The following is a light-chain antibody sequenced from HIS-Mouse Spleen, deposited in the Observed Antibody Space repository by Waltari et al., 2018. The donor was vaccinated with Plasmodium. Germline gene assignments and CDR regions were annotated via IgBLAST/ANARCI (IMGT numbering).Light chain of an antibody. J-gene: IGLJ2*01. Sequence: QSALTQPASVSGSPGQSITISCTGTSSDVGGYKYVSWYQQHPGKAPKLMIYDVSNRASGVFNRFSGSKSGNTASLTISGLQAEDEADHYCSSYTSSSTVVFGGGTKLTVL. CDR3: SSYTSSSTVV. CDR1: SSDVGGYKY. CDR2: DVS. V-gene: IGLV2-14*03.